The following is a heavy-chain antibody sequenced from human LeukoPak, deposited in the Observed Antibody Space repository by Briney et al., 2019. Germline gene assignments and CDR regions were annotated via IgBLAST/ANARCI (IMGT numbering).Heavy chain of an antibody. CDR3: ARHAGWWELRDAFDI. CDR2: IYYSGST. D-gene: IGHD1-26*01. CDR1: GGSISSYY. Sequence: SETPSLTCTVSGGSISSYYWSWIRQPPGKGPEWIGYIYYSGSTNYNPSLKSRVTISVDTSKNQFSLKLSSVTAADTAVYYCARHAGWWELRDAFDIWGQGTMVTVSS. V-gene: IGHV4-59*08. J-gene: IGHJ3*02.